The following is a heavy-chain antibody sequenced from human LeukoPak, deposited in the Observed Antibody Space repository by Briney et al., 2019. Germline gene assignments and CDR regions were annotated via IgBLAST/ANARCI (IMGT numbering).Heavy chain of an antibody. Sequence: GGSLRLSCVGSGFTFSTPWIHWVRQAPGQGLVWVSGISGDKSHIAYADPVKGRFTISRDNAKNTLHLQMNSLRDEDTAVYCCATATFYVTSGYFPSWGQGTLVTVSS. J-gene: IGHJ5*02. CDR1: GFTFSTPW. CDR2: ISGDKSHI. CDR3: ATATFYVTSGYFPS. V-gene: IGHV3-74*01. D-gene: IGHD3-22*01.